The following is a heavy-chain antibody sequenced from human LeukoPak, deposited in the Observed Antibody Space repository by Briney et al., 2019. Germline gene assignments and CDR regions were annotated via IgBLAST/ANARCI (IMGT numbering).Heavy chain of an antibody. Sequence: ASVKVSCKASGYTFTGYYMHWVRQAPGQGLEWMGRINPNIGGANYAQKLQGRVTMTRDTSISTAYMELSRLRSDDTAVYYCARGSRIGGRNYDSSGYYYWGQGTLVTVSS. CDR2: INPNIGGA. D-gene: IGHD3-22*01. V-gene: IGHV1-2*06. CDR3: ARGSRIGGRNYDSSGYYY. CDR1: GYTFTGYY. J-gene: IGHJ4*02.